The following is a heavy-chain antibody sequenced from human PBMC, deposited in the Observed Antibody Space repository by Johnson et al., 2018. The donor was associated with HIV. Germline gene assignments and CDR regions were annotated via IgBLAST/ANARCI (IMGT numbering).Heavy chain of an antibody. Sequence: LVESGGGVVQPGGSLRLSCVASGFIFSSSGMHWVRQAPGKGLEWVAVIRYDGSNKYYADSVKGRFTISRDNSKNTLYLQMNSLRAEDTAVYYCTTAAAAPYAFDIWGQGTMVTVSS. D-gene: IGHD6-13*01. V-gene: IGHV3-30*02. CDR3: TTAAAAPYAFDI. CDR1: GFIFSSSG. CDR2: IRYDGSNK. J-gene: IGHJ3*02.